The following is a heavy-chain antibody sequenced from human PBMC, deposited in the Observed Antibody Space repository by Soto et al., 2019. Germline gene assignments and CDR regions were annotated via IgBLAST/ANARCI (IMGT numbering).Heavy chain of an antibody. CDR3: VRASWGAVGCQGRDGFDP. Sequence: QMQLVESGGGVVQPGGSLRLSCAASGLTFSKYAMHWVRQAPGKGLEWVAVILYDGGKKRYADSVAGRFTISRDNSMAMLYLQMSSLRAEDSAVYDCVRASWGAVGCQGRDGFDPGGQGTRVTVSS. J-gene: IGHJ5*02. V-gene: IGHV3-30-3*01. CDR2: ILYDGGKK. CDR1: GLTFSKYA. D-gene: IGHD1-26*01.